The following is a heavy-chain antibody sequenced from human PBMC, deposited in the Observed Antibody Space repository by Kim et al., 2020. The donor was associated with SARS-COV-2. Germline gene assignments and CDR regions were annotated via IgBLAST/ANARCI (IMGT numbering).Heavy chain of an antibody. CDR3: ARARIAAADFDY. D-gene: IGHD6-13*01. V-gene: IGHV4-59*01. J-gene: IGHJ4*02. Sequence: NYNPSLKSRVTISVDTSKNQFSLKLSSVTAADTAVYYCARARIAAADFDYWGQGTLVTVSS.